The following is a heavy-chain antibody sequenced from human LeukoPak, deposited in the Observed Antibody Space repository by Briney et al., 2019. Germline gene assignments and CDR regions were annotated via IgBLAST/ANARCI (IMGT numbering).Heavy chain of an antibody. D-gene: IGHD3-9*01. CDR2: ISSSGSII. V-gene: IGHV3-48*03. Sequence: GGSLRLSCAASGFTFSSYEMNWVRQAPGKGLEWVSYISSSGSIIYYADSVKGRFTISRDNAKNSLYLQMNSLRAEDTAVYYCSTLAITNNLVYYDILTGYYPFDYWGQGTLVTVSS. CDR3: STLAITNNLVYYDILTGYYPFDY. J-gene: IGHJ4*02. CDR1: GFTFSSYE.